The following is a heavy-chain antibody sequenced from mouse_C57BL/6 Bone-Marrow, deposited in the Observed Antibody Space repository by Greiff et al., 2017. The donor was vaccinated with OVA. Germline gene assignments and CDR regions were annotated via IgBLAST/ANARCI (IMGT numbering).Heavy chain of an antibody. D-gene: IGHD1-1*01. CDR1: GFNIKNTY. V-gene: IGHV14-3*01. CDR3: ARPHYYGSPWFAY. Sequence: VQLQQSVAELVRPGASVKLSCTASGFNIKNTYMHWVKQRPEQGLEWIGRIDPANGNTKYAPKVQGTATITAETSSNTASLQLSSLTSEDTAIYYCARPHYYGSPWFAYWGQGTLVTVSA. CDR2: IDPANGNT. J-gene: IGHJ3*01.